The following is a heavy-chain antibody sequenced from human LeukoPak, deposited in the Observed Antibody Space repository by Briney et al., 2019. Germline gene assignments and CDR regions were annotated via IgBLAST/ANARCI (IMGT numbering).Heavy chain of an antibody. J-gene: IGHJ6*01. V-gene: IGHV1-2*02. CDR1: GYTFTGYY. CDR2: IKPNSGGT. D-gene: IGHD3-10*01. CDR3: ARGQRGYYGSESEHEYYYSYGTDV. Sequence: GSVKVSCKASGYTFTGYYIHWARQAPGQGLEWMGWIKPNSGGTNYAQKVQGRVTMTRDTPISTAYMELSRPRSDDTAVYYCARGQRGYYGSESEHEYYYSYGTDVARQGRTVTVPS.